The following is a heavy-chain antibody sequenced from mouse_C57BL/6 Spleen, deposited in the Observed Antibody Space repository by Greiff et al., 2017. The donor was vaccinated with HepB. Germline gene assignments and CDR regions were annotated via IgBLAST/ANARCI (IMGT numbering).Heavy chain of an antibody. D-gene: IGHD1-1*01. V-gene: IGHV1-66*01. CDR2: IYPGSGNT. J-gene: IGHJ1*03. Sequence: VKLQESGPELVKPGASVKISCKASGYSFTSYYIHWVKQRPGQGLEWIGWIYPGSGNTKYNEKFKGKATLTADTSSSTAYMQLSSLTSEDSAVYYCARMDYGRSYWYFDVWGTGTTVTVSS. CDR3: ARMDYGRSYWYFDV. CDR1: GYSFTSYY.